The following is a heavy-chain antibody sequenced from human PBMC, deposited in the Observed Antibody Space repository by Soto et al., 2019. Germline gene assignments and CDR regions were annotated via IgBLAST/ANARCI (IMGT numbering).Heavy chain of an antibody. CDR1: GFTVSSNY. V-gene: IGHV3-53*04. D-gene: IGHD3-10*01. CDR3: ARGWFGEAGAFDI. CDR2: IYSGGST. J-gene: IGHJ3*02. Sequence: GGSLRLSCAASGFTVSSNYMSWVRQAPGKGLEWVSVIYSGGSTYYADSVKGRFTISRQNSKNTLCLQMNSLRAEDTAVYYCARGWFGEAGAFDIWGQGTMVTVSS.